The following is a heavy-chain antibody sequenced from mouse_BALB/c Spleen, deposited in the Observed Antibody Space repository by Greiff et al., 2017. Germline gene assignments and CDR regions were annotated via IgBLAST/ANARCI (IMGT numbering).Heavy chain of an antibody. Sequence: VHLVESGPGLVAPSQSLSITCTVSGFSLSRYSVHWVRQPPGKGLEWLGMIWGGGSTDYNSALKSRLSISKDNSKSQVFLKMNSLQTDDTAMYYCARNNYDYDGAWFAYWGQGTLVTVSA. V-gene: IGHV2-6-4*01. J-gene: IGHJ3*01. CDR2: IWGGGST. D-gene: IGHD2-4*01. CDR3: ARNNYDYDGAWFAY. CDR1: GFSLSRYS.